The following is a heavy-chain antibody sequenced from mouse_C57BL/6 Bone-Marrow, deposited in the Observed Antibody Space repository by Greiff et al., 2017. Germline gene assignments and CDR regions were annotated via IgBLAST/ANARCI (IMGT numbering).Heavy chain of an antibody. D-gene: IGHD1-1*01. CDR2: ILPGSGST. J-gene: IGHJ2*01. V-gene: IGHV1-9*01. Sequence: VQLQQSGAELMKPGASVKLSCKATGYTFTGYWIEWVKQRPGHGLEWIGDILPGSGSTNDNEKFKGKATFTADTSSNTAYMQLSSLTTEDSAIYYCARGYGSSSYYFDYWGQGTTLTVSS. CDR1: GYTFTGYW. CDR3: ARGYGSSSYYFDY.